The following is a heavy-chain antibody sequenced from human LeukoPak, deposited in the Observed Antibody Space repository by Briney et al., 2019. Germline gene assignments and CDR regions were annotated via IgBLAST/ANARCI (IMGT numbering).Heavy chain of an antibody. Sequence: KPSETLSLTCTVSGGSISSSSYYWGWIRQPPGKGLEWIGSIYYSGSTYYNPSLKSRVTISVDTSKNQFSLKLSSVTAADTAVYYCARHGEMATIGQPIDYWGQGTLVTVSS. CDR3: ARHGEMATIGQPIDY. CDR1: GGSISSSSYY. D-gene: IGHD5-24*01. J-gene: IGHJ4*02. CDR2: IYYSGST. V-gene: IGHV4-39*01.